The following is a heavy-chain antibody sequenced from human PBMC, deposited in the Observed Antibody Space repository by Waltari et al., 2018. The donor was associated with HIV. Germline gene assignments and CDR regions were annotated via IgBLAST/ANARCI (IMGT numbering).Heavy chain of an antibody. D-gene: IGHD2-2*01. CDR2: ISGSGGST. CDR3: AQGCSTSCYAFDY. V-gene: IGHV3-23*01. CDR1: GFTFSNYA. J-gene: IGHJ4*02. Sequence: EVQLLESGGGLVQPGGSLRLSCAASGFTFSNYAMSWVRQAPGKGLKWVSAISGSGGSTYYADSVKGRFTISRDNSKNTLYLQMNSLRAEDTAVYYCAQGCSTSCYAFDYWGQGTLVTVSS.